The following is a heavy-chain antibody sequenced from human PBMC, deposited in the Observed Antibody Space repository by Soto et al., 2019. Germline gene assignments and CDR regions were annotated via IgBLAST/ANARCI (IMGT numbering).Heavy chain of an antibody. V-gene: IGHV4-31*02. J-gene: IGHJ5*02. CDR1: GYFIGAGGYY. D-gene: IGHD6-19*01. Sequence: PSETLSLTCFVSGYFIGAGGYYWSWIRHHPGKGLEWIGSFYSSGSIIYNPSLRSRVSISGDMSTNQFSMSLTSVTAADTARYYCARMYSSGSGWFHPWGQGTLVTSPQ. CDR3: ARMYSSGSGWFHP. CDR2: FYSSGSI.